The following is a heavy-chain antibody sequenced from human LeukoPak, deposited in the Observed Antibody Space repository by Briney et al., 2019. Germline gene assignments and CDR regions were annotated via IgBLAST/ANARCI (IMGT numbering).Heavy chain of an antibody. D-gene: IGHD6-13*01. J-gene: IGHJ4*02. V-gene: IGHV1-2*02. CDR2: INPNSGGT. CDR3: ARDIGQGSSWLYDY. Sequence: APVKVSCKASRYTFTGYYMHWVRQAPGQGLEWMGWINPNSGGTNYAQKFQGRVTMTRDTSITTAYMELSSLRSADTALYYCARDIGQGSSWLYDYWGQGTLVTVSS. CDR1: RYTFTGYY.